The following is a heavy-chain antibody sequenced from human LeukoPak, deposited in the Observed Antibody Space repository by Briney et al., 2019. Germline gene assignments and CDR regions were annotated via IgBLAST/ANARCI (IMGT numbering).Heavy chain of an antibody. CDR1: EFSVGSNY. CDR2: IYSGGST. V-gene: IGHV3-66*01. D-gene: IGHD2-15*01. Sequence: PGGSLRLSCAASEFSVGSNYMTWVRQAPGKGLEWVSLIYSGGSTYYADSVKGRFTISRDNSKNTLYLQMNSLRAEDTAVYYCARDLVAATKNWGQGTLVTVSS. CDR3: ARDLVAATKN. J-gene: IGHJ4*02.